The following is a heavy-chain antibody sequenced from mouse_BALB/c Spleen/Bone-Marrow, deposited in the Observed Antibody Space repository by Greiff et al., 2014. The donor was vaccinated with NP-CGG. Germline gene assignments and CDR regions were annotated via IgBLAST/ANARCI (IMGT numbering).Heavy chain of an antibody. CDR1: RFHLSRYW. J-gene: IGHJ3*01. V-gene: IGHV4-1*02. CDR2: INPDSSTI. Sequence: EVKVVESGGGLVQPGGSLKLSCAASRFHLSRYWMSWVRQAPGKGLEWIGEINPDSSTINYTPSLKDKFIISRDNAKNTLYLQMSKVRSEDTALYYCSRLSYYGRFAYWGQGTLVTVSA. D-gene: IGHD1-1*01. CDR3: SRLSYYGRFAY.